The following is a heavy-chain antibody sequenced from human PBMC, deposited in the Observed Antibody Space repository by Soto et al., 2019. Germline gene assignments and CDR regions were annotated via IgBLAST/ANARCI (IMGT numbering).Heavy chain of an antibody. J-gene: IGHJ4*02. Sequence: SVKVSCKASGGTFSTNAMTWVRQAPGQGLEWIGGIIPILGTSNYARKFQGRVTISADESTTTSYMELTSLRSEDTAVYYCAIPAYCRSGTCSHCEYWGQGTLVTVSS. CDR1: GGTFSTNA. CDR3: AIPAYCRSGTCSHCEY. V-gene: IGHV1-69*13. CDR2: IIPILGTS. D-gene: IGHD2-15*01.